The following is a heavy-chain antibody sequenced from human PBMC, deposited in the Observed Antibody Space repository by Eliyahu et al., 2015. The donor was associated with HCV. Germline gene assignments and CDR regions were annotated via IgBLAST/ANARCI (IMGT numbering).Heavy chain of an antibody. CDR1: GFXFSXYY. J-gene: IGHJ6*02. Sequence: QVQLVESGGGLVKPGGSLRLSXAASGFXFSXYYMSWIRQAPGKGLEWVSYISSSGSTIYYADSVKGRFTISRDNAKNSLYLQMNSLRAEDTAVYYCARSVDTAYYYYYGMDVWGQGTTVTVSS. CDR3: ARSVDTAYYYYYGMDV. CDR2: ISSSGSTI. D-gene: IGHD5-18*01. V-gene: IGHV3-11*01.